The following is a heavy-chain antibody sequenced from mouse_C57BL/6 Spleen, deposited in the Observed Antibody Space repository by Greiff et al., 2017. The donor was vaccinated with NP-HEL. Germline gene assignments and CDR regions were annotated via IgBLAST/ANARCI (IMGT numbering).Heavy chain of an antibody. D-gene: IGHD1-1*01. CDR2: IDPENGDT. CDR3: TSPKGDYYGSSPYWYFDV. J-gene: IGHJ1*03. CDR1: GFNIKDDY. Sequence: VQLQQSGAELVRPGASVKLSCTASGFNIKDDYMHWVKQRPEQGLEWIGWIDPENGDTAYASKFQGKATIPADPSANTAYLQLSSLTSEDTAVYYCTSPKGDYYGSSPYWYFDVWGTGTTVTVSS. V-gene: IGHV14-4*01.